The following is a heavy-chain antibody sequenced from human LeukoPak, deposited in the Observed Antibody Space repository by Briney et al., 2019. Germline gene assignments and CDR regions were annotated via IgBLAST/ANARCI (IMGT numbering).Heavy chain of an antibody. CDR1: GGSISSSSYY. J-gene: IGHJ5*02. CDR2: IYYSGST. Sequence: SETLSLTCTVSGGSISSSSYYWGWIRQPAGKGLEWIGSIYYSGSTYYNPSLKSRVTISVDTSKNQFSLKLSSVTAADTAVYYCARDLGDSSGWYNSQNWFDPWGQGTLVTVSS. V-gene: IGHV4-39*07. D-gene: IGHD6-19*01. CDR3: ARDLGDSSGWYNSQNWFDP.